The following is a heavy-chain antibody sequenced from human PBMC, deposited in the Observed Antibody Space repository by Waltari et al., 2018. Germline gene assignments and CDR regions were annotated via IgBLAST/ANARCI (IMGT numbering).Heavy chain of an antibody. J-gene: IGHJ2*01. V-gene: IGHV4-59*11. CDR2: IYYSGST. Sequence: QVQLQESGPGLVKPSETLSLTCTVSGGSISSHYWSWIRPPPGKGLEWIGYIYYSGSTNYNPSLKSRVTISVDTSKNQFSLKLSSVTAADTAVYYCARSQITMVQGTKRYFDLWGRGTLVTVSS. CDR1: GGSISSHY. CDR3: ARSQITMVQGTKRYFDL. D-gene: IGHD3-10*01.